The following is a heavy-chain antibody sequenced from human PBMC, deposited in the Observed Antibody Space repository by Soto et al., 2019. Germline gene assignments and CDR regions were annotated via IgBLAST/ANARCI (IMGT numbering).Heavy chain of an antibody. CDR3: AKIPLVKRYSGYLPDY. Sequence: GGSLRLSCAASGFTFSSYGMHWVRQAPGKGLEWVAVISYDGSNKYYADSVKGRFTISRDNSKNTLYLQMNSLRAEDTAVYYCAKIPLVKRYSGYLPDYWGQGTLVTVSS. V-gene: IGHV3-30*18. CDR2: ISYDGSNK. D-gene: IGHD5-12*01. J-gene: IGHJ4*02. CDR1: GFTFSSYG.